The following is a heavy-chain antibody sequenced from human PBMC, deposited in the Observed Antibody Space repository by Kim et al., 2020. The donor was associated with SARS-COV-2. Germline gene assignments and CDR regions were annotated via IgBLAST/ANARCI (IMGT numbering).Heavy chain of an antibody. D-gene: IGHD3-10*01. J-gene: IGHJ3*02. V-gene: IGHV3-30*07. CDR3: ARAWFGELAYWTFDI. Sequence: DSVKGRFTISRDNSKNTLYLQMNSLRAEDTAVYYCARAWFGELAYWTFDIWGQGTMVTVSS.